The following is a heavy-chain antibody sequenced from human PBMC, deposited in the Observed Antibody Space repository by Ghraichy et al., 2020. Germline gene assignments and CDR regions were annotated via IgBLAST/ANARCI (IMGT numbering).Heavy chain of an antibody. D-gene: IGHD3-22*01. J-gene: IGHJ4*02. Sequence: LSLTCAASGFSFSSYNMNWVRQAPGKGLEWVSYISTSSRTIYYADSVKGRFTISRDNAKNSLYLEMNSLRDEDTAVYYCARGNYDSSGYAFSIFDYWGPGTLVTVSS. CDR3: ARGNYDSSGYAFSIFDY. V-gene: IGHV3-48*02. CDR1: GFSFSSYN. CDR2: ISTSSRTI.